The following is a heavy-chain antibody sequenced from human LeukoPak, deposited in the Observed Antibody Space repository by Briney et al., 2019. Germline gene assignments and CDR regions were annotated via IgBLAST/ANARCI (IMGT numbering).Heavy chain of an antibody. CDR3: AKSGYGFGYGWDVAV. CDR2: INPNSGGT. J-gene: IGHJ6*04. Sequence: ASVKVSCRASGYPFTAYFIYWVRQAPGQGLEWIGWINPNSGGTNSAQKFQDRVTMTRDTSVSSVYMELSSLRSDDTAVYYCAKSGYGFGYGWDVAVWGKGPRSPSPQ. D-gene: IGHD5-18*01. V-gene: IGHV1-2*02. CDR1: GYPFTAYF.